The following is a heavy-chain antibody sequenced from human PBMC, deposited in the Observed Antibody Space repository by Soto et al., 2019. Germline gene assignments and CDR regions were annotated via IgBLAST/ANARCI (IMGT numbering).Heavy chain of an antibody. CDR2: IIPIFGTA. Sequence: QVQLVQSGAEVKKPGSSVKVSCKASGGTFSSYAISWVRQAPGQGLEWMGGIIPIFGTANYAQKFQGRVTITADKSTSTAYMELSSLRSEDTAVYYCARDQYYDFWSGYYCGHYYYGMDVWGQGTTVTVSS. D-gene: IGHD3-3*01. CDR3: ARDQYYDFWSGYYCGHYYYGMDV. CDR1: GGTFSSYA. J-gene: IGHJ6*02. V-gene: IGHV1-69*06.